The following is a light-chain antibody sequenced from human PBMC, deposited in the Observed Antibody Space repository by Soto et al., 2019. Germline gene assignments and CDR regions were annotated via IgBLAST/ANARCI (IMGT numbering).Light chain of an antibody. Sequence: AIRMTQSPSSFSASTGDRVTITCRASQGISSYLAWYQQKPGKAPKLLIYAASTLQSGVPSRFSGSGSGPDCTLTISCLQAEDFATYYCHQYYSYPHTFGQGTKVEIK. CDR3: HQYYSYPHT. V-gene: IGKV1-8*01. CDR1: QGISSY. CDR2: AAS. J-gene: IGKJ1*01.